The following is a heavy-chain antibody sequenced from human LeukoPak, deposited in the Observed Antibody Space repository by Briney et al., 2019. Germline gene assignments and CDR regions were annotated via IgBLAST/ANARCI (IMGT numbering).Heavy chain of an antibody. V-gene: IGHV3-72*01. D-gene: IGHD3-10*01. CDR2: IRNKANSYTT. CDR1: GFTFSSYA. J-gene: IGHJ3*02. Sequence: GGSLRLSCAASGFTFSSYAMSWVRQAPGKGLEWVGRIRNKANSYTTQYAASVEGRFTISRDDSKNSLYLQMNSLKTVDTAVYYCARVKLGVTLRAFDIWGQGTMVTVSP. CDR3: ARVKLGVTLRAFDI.